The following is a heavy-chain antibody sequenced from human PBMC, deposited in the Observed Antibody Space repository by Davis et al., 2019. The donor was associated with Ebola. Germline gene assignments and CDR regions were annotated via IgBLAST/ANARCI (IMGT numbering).Heavy chain of an antibody. Sequence: GESLKISCSASGFTFSTYTMSWVRQAPGKGLEWVSYISDTSNTIYYADSVKGRFTISRDNGKNSLYLQMNSLTDEDTAVYFCARGFYNWNDGIDYWGQGTLVTVSS. CDR2: ISDTSNTI. CDR3: ARGFYNWNDGIDY. D-gene: IGHD1-1*01. CDR1: GFTFSTYT. J-gene: IGHJ4*02. V-gene: IGHV3-48*02.